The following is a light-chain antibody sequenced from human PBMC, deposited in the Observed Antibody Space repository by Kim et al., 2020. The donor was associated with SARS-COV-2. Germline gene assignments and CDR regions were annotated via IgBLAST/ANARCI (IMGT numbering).Light chain of an antibody. CDR2: WAS. J-gene: IGKJ5*01. CDR3: QHYYTAPIT. Sequence: ASINCKSSQSVLHSSNNKNYLAWYQQKPGQPPKLIIYWASNRESGVPDRFSGSGSGTDFTLTISSLQAEDVAVYYCQHYYTAPITFGQGTRLEIK. CDR1: QSVLHSSNNKNY. V-gene: IGKV4-1*01.